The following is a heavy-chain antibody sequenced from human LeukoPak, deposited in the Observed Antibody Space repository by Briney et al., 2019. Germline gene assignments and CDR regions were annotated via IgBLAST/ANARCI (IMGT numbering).Heavy chain of an antibody. Sequence: SETLSLTCAVYGGSFSGYYWSWIRQPPGKGLEWIGEINHSGSTNYNPSLKSRATISVDTSKNQFSLKLSSVTAADTAVYYCARYGSGSYRQFDYWGQGTLVTVSS. J-gene: IGHJ4*02. CDR2: INHSGST. CDR1: GGSFSGYY. CDR3: ARYGSGSYRQFDY. V-gene: IGHV4-34*01. D-gene: IGHD3-10*01.